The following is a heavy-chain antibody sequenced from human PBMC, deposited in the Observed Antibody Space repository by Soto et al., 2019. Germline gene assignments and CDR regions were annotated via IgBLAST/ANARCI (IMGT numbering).Heavy chain of an antibody. J-gene: IGHJ4*02. Sequence: SETLSLTCTVSGGSITTGGSYWSWIRQHPGKGLEWIGNIYHSGNTYYNPSLKSRLTISVDTSKNHFSLMVDSVTAADTAVYYCARARFQVLYGKPYFDSWGQGTLVTVSS. CDR3: ARARFQVLYGKPYFDS. CDR1: GGSITTGGSY. D-gene: IGHD2-2*02. CDR2: IYHSGNT. V-gene: IGHV4-31*03.